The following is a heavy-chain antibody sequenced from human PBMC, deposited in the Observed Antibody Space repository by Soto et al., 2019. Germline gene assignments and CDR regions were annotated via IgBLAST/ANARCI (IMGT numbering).Heavy chain of an antibody. CDR1: GYTFTGYY. D-gene: IGHD3-16*01. J-gene: IGHJ4*02. CDR2: INPHSGDT. CDR3: ARGRVYDYVWGGFDS. Sequence: QVQLEQSGAEMKKPGASVKVSCKASGYTFTGYYIHWVRQAPGQGLEWMGWINPHSGDTNLASKFQGRVTMTRDTSISTVYMELSGLRSDGTAVYYCARGRVYDYVWGGFDSWGQGTLVPVSS. V-gene: IGHV1-2*02.